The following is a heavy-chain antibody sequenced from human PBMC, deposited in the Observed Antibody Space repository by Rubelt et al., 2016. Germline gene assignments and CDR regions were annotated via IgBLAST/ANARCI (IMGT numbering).Heavy chain of an antibody. CDR1: GGSFSGYY. J-gene: IGHJ4*02. Sequence: QVQLQQWGAGLLKPSETLSLTCAVYGGSFSGYYWSWIRQPPGKGLEWIGEINDGGSTNFNPSLKSRVSMSVDNLKNQFSLEWTSGPAADTAVYYWARRPQTATDDMGPRGTFDCWGQGTLVTVSS. CDR3: ARRPQTATDDMGPRGTFDC. D-gene: IGHD3-10*01. V-gene: IGHV4-34*02. CDR2: INDGGST.